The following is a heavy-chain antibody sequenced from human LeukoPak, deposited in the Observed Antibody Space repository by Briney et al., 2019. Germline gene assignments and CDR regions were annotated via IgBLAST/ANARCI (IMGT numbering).Heavy chain of an antibody. CDR2: IFHSGDT. D-gene: IGHD1-14*01. J-gene: IGHJ6*02. V-gene: IGHV4-30-2*01. Sequence: SQTLSLTCAVSGGSIISGGYSWSWIRQTPEKGLEWIGHIFHSGDTEYNPSLKNRVAMSLVRSKNQVSLELSSVTAADTAVYYCAGQPEQLIRGSYYYAMDVWGQGTTVTVSS. CDR3: AGQPEQLIRGSYYYAMDV. CDR1: GGSIISGGYS.